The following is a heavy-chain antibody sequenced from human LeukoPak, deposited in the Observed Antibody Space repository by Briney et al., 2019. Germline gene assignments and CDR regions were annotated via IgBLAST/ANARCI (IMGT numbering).Heavy chain of an antibody. D-gene: IGHD3-10*01. Sequence: GASVKVSCKASGYTFSNYTINWVRLAPGQGLEWMGWIDTNTGNPTYAQGFAGRFVFSLDTSVTTTYLQISSLKAEDTAVYYCTRGRDTIVFLVYWAREPLVPVP. CDR3: TRGRDTIVFLVY. V-gene: IGHV7-4-1*02. J-gene: IGHJ4*02. CDR2: IDTNTGNP. CDR1: GYTFSNYT.